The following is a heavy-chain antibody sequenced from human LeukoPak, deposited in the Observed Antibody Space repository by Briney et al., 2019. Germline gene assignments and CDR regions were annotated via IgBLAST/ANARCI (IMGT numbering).Heavy chain of an antibody. CDR3: ARHPRAAAGGS. Sequence: GASVKVSCKASVYTFTGHVIHWVPQAPGQGLEGMGWINPNSGGTDYAQKFQGGVTMPRDKSLSTAYMELSRLRSDDTAVYYCARHPRAAAGGSWGQGTLVTVSS. CDR2: INPNSGGT. D-gene: IGHD6-13*01. CDR1: VYTFTGHV. J-gene: IGHJ5*02. V-gene: IGHV1-2*02.